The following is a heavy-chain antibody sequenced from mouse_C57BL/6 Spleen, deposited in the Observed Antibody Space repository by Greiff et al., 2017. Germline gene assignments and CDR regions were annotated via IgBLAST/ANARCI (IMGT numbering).Heavy chain of an antibody. Sequence: VQLKESGGDLVKPGGSLKLSCAASGFTFSSYGMSWVRQTPDKRLEWVATISSGGSYTYYPDSVTGRFTISRDNAKNTLYLQMSSLKTEDTAMYYCARQCYSKVYFGYRGHGTTVTVAS. J-gene: IGHJ2*01. V-gene: IGHV5-6*01. CDR1: GFTFSSYG. D-gene: IGHD2-5*01. CDR3: ARQCYSKVYFGY. CDR2: ISSGGSYT.